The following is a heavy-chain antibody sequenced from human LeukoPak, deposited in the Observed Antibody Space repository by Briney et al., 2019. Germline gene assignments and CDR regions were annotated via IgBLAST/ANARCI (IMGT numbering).Heavy chain of an antibody. CDR3: ARGRPAGTYYYYYGMDV. Sequence: PSETLSLTCTVSGGSISSSSYYWGWIRQPPGKGLEWIGSIYYSGSTYYNPSLKSRVTISVDTSKNQFSLKLSSVTAADTAVYYCARGRPAGTYYYYYGMDVWGQGTTVTVSS. J-gene: IGHJ6*02. V-gene: IGHV4-39*07. CDR2: IYYSGST. D-gene: IGHD2-2*01. CDR1: GGSISSSSYY.